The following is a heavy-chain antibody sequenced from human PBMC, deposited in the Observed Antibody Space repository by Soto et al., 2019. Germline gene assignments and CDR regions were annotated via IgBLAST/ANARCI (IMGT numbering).Heavy chain of an antibody. D-gene: IGHD1-1*01. J-gene: IGHJ2*01. CDR3: VRHFFFQADDGIRDL. CDR2: VHDSWGS. Sequence: QHPGKGLEWNGSVHDSWGSHYNPSLKSRVAISLDTSKSQFSLKLTSVTATDTAVYYCVRHFFFQADDGIRDL. V-gene: IGHV4-59*08.